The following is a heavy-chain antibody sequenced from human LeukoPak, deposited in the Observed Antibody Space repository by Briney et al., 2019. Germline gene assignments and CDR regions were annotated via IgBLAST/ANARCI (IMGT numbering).Heavy chain of an antibody. CDR3: ARDGGPQYYFDY. CDR1: GFTFSTYY. D-gene: IGHD3-16*01. J-gene: IGHJ4*02. V-gene: IGHV3-74*01. CDR2: IYSDGSST. Sequence: PGGSLRLSCAASGFTFSTYYMHWVRQAPGKGLVWVSLIYSDGSSTSYADSVKGRFTTSRDNAKNTLYLQMNSLRAEDTAVYYCARDGGPQYYFDYWGQGILVTVSS.